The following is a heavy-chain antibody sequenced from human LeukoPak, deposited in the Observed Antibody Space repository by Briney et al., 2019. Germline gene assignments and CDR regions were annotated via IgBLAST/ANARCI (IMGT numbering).Heavy chain of an antibody. CDR3: ARTPLDSRGYYYGYYYYYYMDV. CDR2: IYYSGST. V-gene: IGHV4-59*01. J-gene: IGHJ6*03. D-gene: IGHD3-22*01. CDR1: GGSISSYY. Sequence: SETLSLTCTVSGGSISSYYWSWIRQPPGKGLEWIGYIYYSGSTNYNPSLKSRVTISVDTPKNQFSLKLSSVTAADTAVYYCARTPLDSRGYYYGYYYYYYMDVWGKGTTVTVSS.